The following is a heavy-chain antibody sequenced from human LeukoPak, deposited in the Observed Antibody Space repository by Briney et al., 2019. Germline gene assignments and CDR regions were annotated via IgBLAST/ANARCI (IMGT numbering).Heavy chain of an antibody. Sequence: GGSLRLSCAASGFTFSSYSMNWVRQAPGKGPEWVSSISSSSSYIYYADSVKGRFTISRDNAKNSLYLQMNSLRAEDTAVYYCARDRSDYVWGRSFDYWGQGTLDTVSS. CDR1: GFTFSSYS. CDR3: ARDRSDYVWGRSFDY. D-gene: IGHD3-16*01. V-gene: IGHV3-21*01. CDR2: ISSSSSYI. J-gene: IGHJ4*02.